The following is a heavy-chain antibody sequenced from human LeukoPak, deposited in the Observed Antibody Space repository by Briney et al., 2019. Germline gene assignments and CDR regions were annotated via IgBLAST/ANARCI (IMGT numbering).Heavy chain of an antibody. CDR1: GYTFTSYG. D-gene: IGHD5-18*01. CDR3: ARGTWDQLYSYFPNYYHYGMDV. Sequence: ASVKVSCKASGYTFTSYGISWVRQAPGQGLEWMGWISAYNGNTNYAQKLQGRVTMTTDTSTSTAYMELRSLRSDDTAVYYCARGTWDQLYSYFPNYYHYGMDVWGQGTTVTVSS. CDR2: ISAYNGNT. J-gene: IGHJ6*02. V-gene: IGHV1-18*01.